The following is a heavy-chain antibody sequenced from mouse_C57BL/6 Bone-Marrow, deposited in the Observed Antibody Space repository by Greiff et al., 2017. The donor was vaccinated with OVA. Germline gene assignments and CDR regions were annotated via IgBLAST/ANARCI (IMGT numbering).Heavy chain of an antibody. V-gene: IGHV1-64*01. D-gene: IGHD1-1*01. Sequence: QVQLQQPGAELVKPGASVKLSCKASGYTFTSYWMHWVKQRPGQGLEWIGMIHPNSGITNYNEKFKSKATLTVDKSSSTAYMQLSSLTSEDSAVYYCARWSLLWFAYWGQGTLVTVSA. CDR1: GYTFTSYW. J-gene: IGHJ3*01. CDR2: IHPNSGIT. CDR3: ARWSLLWFAY.